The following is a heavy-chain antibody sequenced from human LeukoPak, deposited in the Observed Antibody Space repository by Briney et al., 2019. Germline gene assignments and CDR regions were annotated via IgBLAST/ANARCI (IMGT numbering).Heavy chain of an antibody. CDR2: INHSGST. J-gene: IGHJ4*02. CDR1: GESFSGYY. V-gene: IGHV4-34*01. D-gene: IGHD3-22*01. Sequence: SETLSLTCAVYGESFSGYYWSWVRQPPGKGLEWIGDINHSGSTNYNPSLKSRVTISVDTSKNQFSLKLSSVTAADTAVYYCARGVARTYYSDTSGYAAADYWGQGTLVTVSS. CDR3: ARGVARTYYSDTSGYAAADY.